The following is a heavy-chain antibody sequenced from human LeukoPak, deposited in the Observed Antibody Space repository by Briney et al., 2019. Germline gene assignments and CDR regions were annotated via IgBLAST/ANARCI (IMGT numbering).Heavy chain of an antibody. D-gene: IGHD2/OR15-2a*01. Sequence: GGSLRLSCAASGFTFSNSGMSWVHQAPGKGLEWVANINQDGSEKNCVDSVKGRFTISRDNAKNSLYLQMNSLRAEDTAVYYCANNRASLDYWCQETLVTVSS. J-gene: IGHJ4*02. CDR1: GFTFSNSG. CDR2: INQDGSEK. CDR3: ANNRASLDY. V-gene: IGHV3-7*02.